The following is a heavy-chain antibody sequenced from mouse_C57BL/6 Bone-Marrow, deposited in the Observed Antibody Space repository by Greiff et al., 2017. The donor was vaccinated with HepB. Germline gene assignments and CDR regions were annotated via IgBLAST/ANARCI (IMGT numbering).Heavy chain of an antibody. CDR1: GYTFSNYW. CDR2: IYPGGGNT. V-gene: IGHV1-63*01. CDR3: ARWGNYKYYFNY. J-gene: IGHJ2*01. Sequence: QVQLKQFGAELVRSGTSVKMSCKASGYTFSNYWIGRAKQRPGLGLEWIGDIYPGGGNTYYNEKFKGKATLTADKSSSTAYMQFSSLTSEDSAIYYCARWGNYKYYFNYWGRGTTLTVAS. D-gene: IGHD2-1*01.